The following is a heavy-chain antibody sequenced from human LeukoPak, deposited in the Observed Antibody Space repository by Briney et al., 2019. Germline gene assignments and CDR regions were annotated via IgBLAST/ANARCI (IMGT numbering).Heavy chain of an antibody. V-gene: IGHV3-30*18. D-gene: IGHD6-13*01. CDR2: ISYDGSNK. CDR3: AKAPIAAAGIYYFDY. Sequence: GGSLRLSCAASGFTFSSYGIHWVRQAPGKGLEWVAVISYDGSNKYYADSVKGRFTISSDNSKNTLYLQMNSLRAEDTAVYYCAKAPIAAAGIYYFDYWGQGTLVTVSS. CDR1: GFTFSSYG. J-gene: IGHJ4*02.